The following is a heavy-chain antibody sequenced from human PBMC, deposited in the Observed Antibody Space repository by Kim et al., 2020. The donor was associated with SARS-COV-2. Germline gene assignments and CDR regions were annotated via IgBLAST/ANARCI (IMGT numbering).Heavy chain of an antibody. Sequence: GGSLRLSCAASGFTVSSYEMNWVRQPPGKGLEWISYISTSGRTVYYADSVKGRFSISRDNAKNSLYLQMNSLRAEDTAVYYCARGPRVGIMYWGQGTLVTVSS. CDR3: ARGPRVGIMY. CDR1: GFTVSSYE. V-gene: IGHV3-48*03. CDR2: ISTSGRTV. D-gene: IGHD3-3*01. J-gene: IGHJ4*02.